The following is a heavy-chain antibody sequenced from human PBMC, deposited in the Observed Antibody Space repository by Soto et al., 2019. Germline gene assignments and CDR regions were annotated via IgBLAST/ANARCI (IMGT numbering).Heavy chain of an antibody. CDR2: IKSKTDGGTT. Sequence: AGGSLRLSCAASGFTFSNAWMNWVRQAPGKGLEWVGRIKSKTDGGTTDYAAPVKGRFTISRDDSKNTLYLQMNSLKTEDTAVYYCTTDTGIAAAGEFDYWGQGTLVTVSS. CDR1: GFTFSNAW. V-gene: IGHV3-15*07. D-gene: IGHD6-13*01. J-gene: IGHJ4*02. CDR3: TTDTGIAAAGEFDY.